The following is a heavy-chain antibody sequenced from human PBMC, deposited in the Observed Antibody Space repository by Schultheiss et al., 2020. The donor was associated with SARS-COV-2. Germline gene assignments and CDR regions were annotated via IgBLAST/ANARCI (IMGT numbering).Heavy chain of an antibody. CDR2: INYSGST. CDR1: GGSISSYY. J-gene: IGHJ4*02. CDR3: ASLNEVGYCSTTGCYIHDD. V-gene: IGHV4-59*08. D-gene: IGHD2-2*03. Sequence: SETLSLTCAVSGGSISSYYWSWIRQPPGKGLEWIGDINYSGSTNYNPSLKSRVTISVDTSKNQFSLKLSSVTAADTAVYYCASLNEVGYCSTTGCYIHDDWGQGTLVTVSS.